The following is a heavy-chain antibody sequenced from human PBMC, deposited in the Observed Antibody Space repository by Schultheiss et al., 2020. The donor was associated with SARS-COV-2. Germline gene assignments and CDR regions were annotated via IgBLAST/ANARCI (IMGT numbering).Heavy chain of an antibody. V-gene: IGHV3-23*01. CDR3: ARVRGPPTGYFFDY. CDR1: GFTFSSSW. J-gene: IGHJ4*02. CDR2: LSGRADRT. D-gene: IGHD3-9*01. Sequence: GGSLRLSCAASGFTFSSSWMHWVCQAPGKGLEWVSVLSGRADRTYYADSVKGRFTISRDNSENTLYLQMNSLRAEDTAVYYCARVRGPPTGYFFDYWGLGTLVTVSS.